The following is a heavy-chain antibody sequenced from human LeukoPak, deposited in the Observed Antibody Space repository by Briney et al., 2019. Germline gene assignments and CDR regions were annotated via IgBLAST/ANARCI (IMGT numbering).Heavy chain of an antibody. J-gene: IGHJ4*02. CDR3: ARDLAGATTPFAY. Sequence: GGSLRLSCAASGFTFSSYSMNWVRQAPGKGLEWVSSISSSSSYIYYADSVKGRFTISRDNAKNSLYLQMNSLRAEDTAVYYCARDLAGATTPFAYWGQGTLVTVSS. CDR1: GFTFSSYS. D-gene: IGHD1-26*01. V-gene: IGHV3-21*01. CDR2: ISSSSSYI.